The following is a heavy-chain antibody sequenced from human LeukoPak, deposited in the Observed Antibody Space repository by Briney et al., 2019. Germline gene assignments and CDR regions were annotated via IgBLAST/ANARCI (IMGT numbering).Heavy chain of an antibody. Sequence: GGSLRLSCAASGFTFSSHAMSWVRQAPGKGLEWVSAISGSGGSTYYADSVKGRFTISRDNSKNTLYLQMNSLRAEDTAVYYCAKDGSLRYFDWLSYYFDYWGQGTLVTVSS. J-gene: IGHJ4*02. CDR2: ISGSGGST. V-gene: IGHV3-23*01. CDR3: AKDGSLRYFDWLSYYFDY. D-gene: IGHD3-9*01. CDR1: GFTFSSHA.